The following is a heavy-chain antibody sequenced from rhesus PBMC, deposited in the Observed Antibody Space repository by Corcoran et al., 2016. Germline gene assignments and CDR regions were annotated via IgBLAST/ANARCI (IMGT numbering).Heavy chain of an antibody. CDR1: GYSISSGDG. CDR3: AARLVRQLELDY. J-gene: IGHJ4*01. Sequence: QVQLQESGPGMVKPSETLSLTCAVSGYSISSGDGWSWIRQPPGKGLEGIWKIGGSSGSTNYNPSLMRRVTMSKDTSKNQFSLKRSSGTAADTAVYDWAARLVRQLELDYWGQGVLVTVSS. V-gene: IGHV4-127*01. CDR2: IGGSSGST. D-gene: IGHD6-25*01.